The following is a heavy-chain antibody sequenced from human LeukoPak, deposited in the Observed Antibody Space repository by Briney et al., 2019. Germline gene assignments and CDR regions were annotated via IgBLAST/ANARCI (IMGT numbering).Heavy chain of an antibody. D-gene: IGHD6-13*01. J-gene: IGHJ5*02. CDR2: ISAYNGNT. CDR3: ARIAGQQPVNCLDR. V-gene: IGHV1-18*01. Sequence: GASVKVSCNASGYTFTSYGISWIRQAPGQGLEWMGWISAYNGNTNYAQKLQGRVTMTTDTSTTTAYMELRSLRSDDTAVYYCARIAGQQPVNCLDRWGQGTLVTVSS. CDR1: GYTFTSYG.